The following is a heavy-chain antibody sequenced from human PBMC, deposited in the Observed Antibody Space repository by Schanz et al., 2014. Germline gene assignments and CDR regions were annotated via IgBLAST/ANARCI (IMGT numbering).Heavy chain of an antibody. D-gene: IGHD4-17*01. Sequence: VHLVESGGGLVKRGGSLRLSCAASGFTFSDHYMDWVRQAPGKGLEWVSDISSGSSYANYADSVKGRFSISRDNAKNSLFLQMNRLRAEDTALYYCARPRFDYGEVDYWGQGTLVTVSS. J-gene: IGHJ4*02. V-gene: IGHV3-11*06. CDR3: ARPRFDYGEVDY. CDR1: GFTFSDHY. CDR2: ISSGSSYA.